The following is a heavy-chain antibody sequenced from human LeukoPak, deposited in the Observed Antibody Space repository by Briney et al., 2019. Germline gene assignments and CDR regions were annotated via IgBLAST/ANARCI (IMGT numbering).Heavy chain of an antibody. V-gene: IGHV3-30*18. CDR1: GFTFSNYG. CDR3: AKESGSNPADDAFDI. D-gene: IGHD6-13*01. CDR2: ISYDGSNK. J-gene: IGHJ3*02. Sequence: SGGSLRLSCAASGFTFSNYGMHWVRQAPGKGLEWVAVISYDGSNKYYADSVKGRFTISRDNSKNTLYLQMNSLRAEDTAVYYCAKESGSNPADDAFDIWGQGTMVTVSS.